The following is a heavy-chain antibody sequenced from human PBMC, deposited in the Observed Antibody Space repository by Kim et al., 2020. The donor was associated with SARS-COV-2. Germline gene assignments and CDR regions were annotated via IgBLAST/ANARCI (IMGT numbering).Heavy chain of an antibody. V-gene: IGHV3-66*01. CDR1: GFTVTRTY. J-gene: IGHJ4*02. CDR2: IDTAGTT. D-gene: IGHD2-2*03. CDR3: ARGKWMLDY. Sequence: GGSLRLSCAASGFTVTRTYMTWVRQAPGKGLEWVSLIDTAGTTSYADSVKGRFTISRDHSKNMLSLEMNSLRAEDTAVYYCARGKWMLDYLGQGTLVTVS.